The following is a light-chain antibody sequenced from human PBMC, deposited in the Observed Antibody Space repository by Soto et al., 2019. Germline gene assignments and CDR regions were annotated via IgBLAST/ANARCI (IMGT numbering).Light chain of an antibody. V-gene: IGLV2-11*01. J-gene: IGLJ2*01. CDR3: CSYAGSYVLV. Sequence: QSALTQPRSVSGSPGQSVTISCTGTSSDVGGYNYVSWYQQHPGKAPKLIIYDVTKRPSGVPDRFYGSKSGNTASLTISGLQAEDESDYHCCSYAGSYVLVFGGGTKVTVL. CDR2: DVT. CDR1: SSDVGGYNY.